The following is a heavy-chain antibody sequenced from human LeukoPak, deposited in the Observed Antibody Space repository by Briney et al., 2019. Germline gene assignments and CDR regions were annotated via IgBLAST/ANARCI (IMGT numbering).Heavy chain of an antibody. Sequence: GGSLRLSCAASGFTVSSNYMTWVRQTPGKGLEWVSVIYSGGTTHYADSVKGRFSISRDNSKNTVYLQMNSLRAEDTAVYYCAKKSTWTKFDYWGQGTLVTVSS. CDR2: IYSGGTT. CDR3: AKKSTWTKFDY. CDR1: GFTVSSNY. V-gene: IGHV3-53*01. J-gene: IGHJ4*02. D-gene: IGHD3/OR15-3a*01.